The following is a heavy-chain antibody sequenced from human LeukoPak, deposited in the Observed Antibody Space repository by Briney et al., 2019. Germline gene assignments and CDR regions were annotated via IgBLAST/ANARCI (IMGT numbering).Heavy chain of an antibody. D-gene: IGHD1-26*01. J-gene: IGHJ3*02. CDR3: AXEAESGSYPEAFDI. V-gene: IGHV1-46*01. CDR1: GYTFTSYY. Sequence: ASVKVSCKASGYTFTSYYMHWVRQAPGQGLEWMGIINPSGGSTSYAQKFQGRVTMTRDTSTSTVCMELSSLRSEDTAVYYCAXEAESGSYPEAFDIWGQGTMVTVSS. CDR2: INPSGGST.